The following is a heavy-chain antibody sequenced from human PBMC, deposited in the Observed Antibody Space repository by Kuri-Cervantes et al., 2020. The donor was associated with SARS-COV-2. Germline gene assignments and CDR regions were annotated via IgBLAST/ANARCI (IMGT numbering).Heavy chain of an antibody. CDR3: TKEKGNTYGFDY. J-gene: IGHJ4*02. CDR2: ISPLFGKA. D-gene: IGHD5-18*01. V-gene: IGHV1-69*13. Sequence: SVKVSCKTSGGSFRTFIISWVRQAPGQGLEWMGGISPLFGKANYAQKFQGRVTITADESTSTVYMEVSSLRFEDTAVHYCTKEKGNTYGFDYWGQGTLVTVSS. CDR1: GGSFRTFI.